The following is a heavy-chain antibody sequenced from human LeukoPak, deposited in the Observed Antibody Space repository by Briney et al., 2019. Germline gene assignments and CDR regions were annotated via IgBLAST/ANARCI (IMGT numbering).Heavy chain of an antibody. CDR3: ARDEKYGDYAPRDAFDI. CDR1: GYTFTSYG. J-gene: IGHJ3*02. CDR2: ISAYNGNT. V-gene: IGHV1-18*01. D-gene: IGHD4-17*01. Sequence: VASVKVSCKASGYTFTSYGISWVRQAPGQGLERMGWISAYNGNTNYAQKLQGRVTMTTDTSTSTAYMELRSLRSDDTAVYYCARDEKYGDYAPRDAFDIWGQGTMVTVSS.